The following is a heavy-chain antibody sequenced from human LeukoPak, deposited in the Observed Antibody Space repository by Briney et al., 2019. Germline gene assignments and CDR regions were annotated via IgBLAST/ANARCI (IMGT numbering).Heavy chain of an antibody. CDR3: VREHFWRADV. V-gene: IGHV3-7*01. CDR1: GFPFSAHF. J-gene: IGHJ6*02. D-gene: IGHD3-3*02. CDR2: IKPDGSER. Sequence: GGSLRLSCAASGFPFSAHFMSWVREAPGKGVEWVAKIKPDGSERYYVDSVKGRFTFSRDNARNSLYLQMNNLRGEDTAVYYCVREHFWRADVWGQGTTVIVSS.